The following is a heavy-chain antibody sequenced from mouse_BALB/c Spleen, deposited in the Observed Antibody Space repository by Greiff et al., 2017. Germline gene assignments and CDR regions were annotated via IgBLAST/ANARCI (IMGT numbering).Heavy chain of an antibody. V-gene: IGHV14-3*02. CDR3: ADGSSSFDY. CDR2: IDPANGNT. D-gene: IGHD1-1*01. Sequence: EVQLVESGAELVKPGASVKLSCTASGFNIKDTYMHWVKQRPEQGLEWIGRIDPANGNTKYDPKFQGKATITADTSSNTAYLQLSSLTSEDTAVYYCADGSSSFDYWGQGTTLTVSS. CDR1: GFNIKDTY. J-gene: IGHJ2*01.